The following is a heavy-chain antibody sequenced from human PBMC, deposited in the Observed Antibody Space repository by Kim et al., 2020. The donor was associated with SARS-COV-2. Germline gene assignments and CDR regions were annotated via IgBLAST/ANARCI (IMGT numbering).Heavy chain of an antibody. CDR2: INHSGST. CDR1: GGSFSGYY. CDR3: ASSLYYDFWSGRKDY. V-gene: IGHV4-34*01. Sequence: SETLSLTCAVYGGSFSGYYWSWIRQPPGKGLEWIGEINHSGSTNYNPSLKSRVTISVDTSKNQFSLKLSSVTAADTAVYYCASSLYYDFWSGRKDYWGQG. D-gene: IGHD3-3*01. J-gene: IGHJ4*02.